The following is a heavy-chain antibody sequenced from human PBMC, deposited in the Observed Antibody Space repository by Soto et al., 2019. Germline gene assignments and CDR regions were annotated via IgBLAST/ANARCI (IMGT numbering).Heavy chain of an antibody. Sequence: SDNLSLTCTVSGRSTSSGGYYWSWICQHPGKGLEWIGYIYYSGSTYYNPSLKSRVTISVDTSKNQFSLKLSSVTAADTDVYYCARVAPIMLVYYWGQGTLVTVSS. V-gene: IGHV4-31*03. CDR3: ARVAPIMLVYY. CDR1: GRSTSSGGYY. J-gene: IGHJ4*02. D-gene: IGHD3-22*01. CDR2: IYYSGST.